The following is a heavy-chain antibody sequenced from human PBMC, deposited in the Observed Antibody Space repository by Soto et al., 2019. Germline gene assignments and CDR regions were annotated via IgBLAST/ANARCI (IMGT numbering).Heavy chain of an antibody. CDR2: IWYDGSNK. CDR1: GFTISTHG. CDR3: DAETNWNFQFHY. Sequence: GGSLRLSCAASGFTISTHGMHWVRQAPGKGLEWGANIWYDGSNKFYADSVKGRFTISKDNSKNTLYVEMNSLRAEDTAVYYCDAETNWNFQFHYWGQGTQVTVTS. V-gene: IGHV3-33*01. D-gene: IGHD1-7*01. J-gene: IGHJ4*02.